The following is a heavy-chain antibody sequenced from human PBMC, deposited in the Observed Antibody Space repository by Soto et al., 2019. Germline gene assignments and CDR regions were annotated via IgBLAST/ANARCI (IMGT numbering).Heavy chain of an antibody. V-gene: IGHV1-18*01. CDR1: GYTFTSYG. D-gene: IGHD1-26*01. CDR3: ARDRGSYALDY. J-gene: IGHJ4*02. CDR2: ISANNGNT. Sequence: QVQLVQSGAEVKKPGASVKVSCKASGYTFTSYGVSWVRQAPGQGLAWMGWISANNGNTNYAQKLQGRVTMTTDTSTSTAYPDLRSLRSDDTAVYYCARDRGSYALDYWGQGTLVTVSS.